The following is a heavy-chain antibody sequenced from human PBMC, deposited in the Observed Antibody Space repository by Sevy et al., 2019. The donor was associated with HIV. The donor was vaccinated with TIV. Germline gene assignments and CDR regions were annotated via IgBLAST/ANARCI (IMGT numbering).Heavy chain of an antibody. Sequence: GGSLRLSCAASGFTISNHGMHWVRQAPGKGLEWVAVIWYDGSTEHYADFVKGRFTISRETSKNTLYLQMNTLRGEDSAVYCGATYYDSGFEGAFDIWGQGTLGTVSS. CDR3: ATYYDSGFEGAFDI. V-gene: IGHV3-33*01. CDR1: GFTISNHG. J-gene: IGHJ3*02. CDR2: IWYDGSTE. D-gene: IGHD3-22*01.